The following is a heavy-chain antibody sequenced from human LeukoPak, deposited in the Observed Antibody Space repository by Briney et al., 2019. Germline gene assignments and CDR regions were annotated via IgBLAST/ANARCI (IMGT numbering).Heavy chain of an antibody. CDR2: IYTSGST. CDR3: ARVISSIAARNYYYMDV. D-gene: IGHD6-6*01. V-gene: IGHV4-59*10. CDR1: GGSFSGYY. J-gene: IGHJ6*03. Sequence: SETLSLTCAVYGGSFSGYYWSWIRQPPGKGLEWIGRIYTSGSTNYNPSLKSRVTMSVDTSKNQFSLKLSSVTAADTAVYYCARVISSIAARNYYYMDVWGKGTTVTVSS.